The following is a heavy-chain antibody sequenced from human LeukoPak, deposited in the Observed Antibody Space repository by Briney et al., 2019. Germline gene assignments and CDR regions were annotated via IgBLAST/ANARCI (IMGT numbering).Heavy chain of an antibody. D-gene: IGHD3-3*01. CDR1: GYTLTSYD. V-gene: IGHV1-8*01. J-gene: IGHJ5*02. CDR2: MNPNSGNT. Sequence: ASVKVSCKASGYTLTSYDINWVRQATGQGLEWMGWMNPNSGNTGYAQKFQGRVSMTRNTSISTAYMELSSLRSEDTAVYYCARGQLITIFGVVIQSWFDPWGQGTLVTVSS. CDR3: ARGQLITIFGVVIQSWFDP.